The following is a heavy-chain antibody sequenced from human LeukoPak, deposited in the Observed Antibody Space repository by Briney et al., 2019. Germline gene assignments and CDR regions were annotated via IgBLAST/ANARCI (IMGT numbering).Heavy chain of an antibody. CDR2: IYHSGST. D-gene: IGHD6-6*01. Sequence: PSETLPLTCTVSGGSISSGGYYWSWIRQPPGKGLEWIGYIYHSGSTYYNPSLKSRVTISVDRSKNQFSLKLSSVTAADTAVYYCAREVAALSFDYWGQGTLVTVSS. V-gene: IGHV4-30-2*01. CDR3: AREVAALSFDY. J-gene: IGHJ4*02. CDR1: GGSISSGGYY.